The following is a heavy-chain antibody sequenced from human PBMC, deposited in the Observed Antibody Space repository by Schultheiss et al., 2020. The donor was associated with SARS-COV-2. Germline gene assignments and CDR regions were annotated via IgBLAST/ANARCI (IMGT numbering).Heavy chain of an antibody. D-gene: IGHD5-18*01. J-gene: IGHJ4*02. V-gene: IGHV1-18*01. CDR2: ISAYNGNT. Sequence: ASVKVSCKASGYTFTSYGISWVRQAPGQGLEWMGWISAYNGNTNYAQKFQGWVTMTRDTSASTAYMELSSLRSEDTAVYYCARATTAMVIEGFDYWGQGTLVTVSS. CDR3: ARATTAMVIEGFDY. CDR1: GYTFTSYG.